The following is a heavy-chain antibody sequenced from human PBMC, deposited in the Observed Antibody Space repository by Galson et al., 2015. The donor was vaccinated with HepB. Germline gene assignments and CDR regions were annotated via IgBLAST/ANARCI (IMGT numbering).Heavy chain of an antibody. J-gene: IGHJ4*02. Sequence: SLRLSCAASGLTFSTYETHWVRQAPGKGLEWLSYISSTADTIYYADSVKGRFTISRDNARNSVHLQMNSLRTEDTAVYYCSLWSTTDYWGQGTLVTVSS. CDR2: ISSTADTI. CDR3: SLWSTTDY. D-gene: IGHD5/OR15-5a*01. CDR1: GLTFSTYE. V-gene: IGHV3-48*03.